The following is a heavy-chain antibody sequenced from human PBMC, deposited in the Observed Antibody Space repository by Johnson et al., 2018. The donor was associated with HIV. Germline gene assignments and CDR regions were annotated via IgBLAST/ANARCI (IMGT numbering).Heavy chain of an antibody. CDR2: ISYDGSDK. V-gene: IGHV3-30*18. Sequence: QVQLVESGGGLIQPGGSLRLSCAASGFTVSSNCMSWVRQAPGKGLEWVAVISYDGSDKYYADSVKGRFTISRDNSKNTLYVQMNSLRAEDTAVYYCAKPEGAQFLGSYGAFDIWGQGTMVTVSS. CDR3: AKPEGAQFLGSYGAFDI. D-gene: IGHD5-18*01. CDR1: GFTVSSNC. J-gene: IGHJ3*02.